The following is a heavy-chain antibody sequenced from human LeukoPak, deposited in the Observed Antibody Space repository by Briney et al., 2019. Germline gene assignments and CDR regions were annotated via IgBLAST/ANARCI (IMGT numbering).Heavy chain of an antibody. D-gene: IGHD2-2*01. CDR1: GGTISSYA. V-gene: IGHV1-69*01. CDR3: ARAVVPAASLYYYYYYMDV. J-gene: IGHJ6*03. Sequence: SVYLSCKASGGTISSYAISWVRQAPRQGLEWMGGIIPIFGTANYAQKFQGRVTITADESTSTVYMELSSLRSEDTAVYYCARAVVPAASLYYYYYYMDVWGKGTTVTVSS. CDR2: IIPIFGTA.